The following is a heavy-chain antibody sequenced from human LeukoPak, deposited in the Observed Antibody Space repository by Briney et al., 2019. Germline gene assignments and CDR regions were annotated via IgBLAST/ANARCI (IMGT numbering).Heavy chain of an antibody. V-gene: IGHV1-18*01. CDR1: GYIFTNYG. CDR2: IRVYNGNT. CDR3: ARGAGSHYWYFDL. J-gene: IGHJ2*01. Sequence: AASVKVSCKASGYIFTNYGISWVRQAPGQGLEWMGWIRVYNGNTEYAQKLQGRVTMTTDTSTNTAYMELRSLRSDDTAVYYCARGAGSHYWYFDLWGRGTLVTVSS. D-gene: IGHD1-1*01.